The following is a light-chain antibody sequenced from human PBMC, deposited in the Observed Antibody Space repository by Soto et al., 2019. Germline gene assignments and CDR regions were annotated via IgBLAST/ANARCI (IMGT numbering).Light chain of an antibody. CDR1: QRISSN. CDR3: QQRSNWPPWT. Sequence: EIVMTQSPATLSVSPGERATLSCRARQRISSNLAWYQQKPGQAPRLLIYGASTRATGIPARFSGSGSGTDFTLTISSLEPEDFAVYYCQQRSNWPPWTFGQGTKVDIK. CDR2: GAS. V-gene: IGKV3-15*01. J-gene: IGKJ1*01.